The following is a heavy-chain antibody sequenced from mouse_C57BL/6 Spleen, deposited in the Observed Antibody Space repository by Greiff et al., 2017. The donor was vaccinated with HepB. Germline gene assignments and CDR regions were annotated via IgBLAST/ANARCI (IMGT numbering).Heavy chain of an antibody. V-gene: IGHV5-9*01. D-gene: IGHD2-5*01. J-gene: IGHJ1*03. CDR2: ISGGGGNT. CDR1: GFTFSSYT. Sequence: EVQRVESGGGLVKPGGSLKLSCAASGFTFSSYTMSWVRQTPEKRLEWVATISGGGGNTYYPDSVKGRFTISRDNAKNTLYLQMSSLRSEDTALYYCARQDYSNSYWYFDVWGTGTTVTVSS. CDR3: ARQDYSNSYWYFDV.